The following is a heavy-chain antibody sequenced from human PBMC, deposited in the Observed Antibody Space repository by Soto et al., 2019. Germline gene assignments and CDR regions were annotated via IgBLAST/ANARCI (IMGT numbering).Heavy chain of an antibody. Sequence: ASVKVSCKASGYTFFTYDISWVRQAPGQGLEWMGWISTYSGDTKYAQKFQGRVTMTTDTSTTTAYLELRSLRSDDTAVYYCSRHHGPTTSENWFDPWGQGTLVTVSS. CDR3: SRHHGPTTSENWFDP. D-gene: IGHD5-12*01. CDR2: ISTYSGDT. J-gene: IGHJ5*02. CDR1: GYTFFTYD. V-gene: IGHV1-18*01.